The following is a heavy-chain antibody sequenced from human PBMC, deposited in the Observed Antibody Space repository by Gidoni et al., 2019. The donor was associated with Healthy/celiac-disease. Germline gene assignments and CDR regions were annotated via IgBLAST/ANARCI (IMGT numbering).Heavy chain of an antibody. CDR2: IYYSGST. CDR1: GGSISSSSYY. D-gene: IGHD3-22*01. Sequence: QLQLQESGPGLVKPSETLSLTCTVSGGSISSSSYYWGWIRQPPGKGLEWIGSIYYSGSTYYNPSLKSRVTISVDTSKNQFSLKLSSVTAADTAVYYCARDQGGYYEPDYWGQGTLVTVSS. V-gene: IGHV4-39*07. CDR3: ARDQGGYYEPDY. J-gene: IGHJ4*02.